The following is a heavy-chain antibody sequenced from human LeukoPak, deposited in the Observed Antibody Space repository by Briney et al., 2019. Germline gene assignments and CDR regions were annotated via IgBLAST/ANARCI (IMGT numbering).Heavy chain of an antibody. V-gene: IGHV4-39*01. D-gene: IGHD3-10*01. CDR3: ARQLYVSGSYYAPMDV. CDR2: VHYSESA. J-gene: IGHJ6*03. CDR1: GGSISSSSFF. Sequence: SETLSLTCSVSGGSISSSSFFWGWIRRPPGKGLEWIASVHYSESAYYNPSLKSRLTISVDTSKNQFSLKLGSVTAADTSVYFCARQLYVSGSYYAPMDVWGKGTTVTISS.